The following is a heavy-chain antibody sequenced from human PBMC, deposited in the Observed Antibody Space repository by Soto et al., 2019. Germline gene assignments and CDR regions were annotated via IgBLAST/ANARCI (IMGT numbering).Heavy chain of an antibody. CDR1: GGSISSGDYY. D-gene: IGHD2-2*01. CDR2: IYYSGST. J-gene: IGHJ5*02. Sequence: SETLSLTCTVSGGSISSGDYYWSWIRQPPGKGLEWIGYIYYSGSTYYNPSIKSRVTISVDTSKNQFSLKLSSVTAADTAVYYCARVRGSSSTSCYRFDPWGQGTLVTVSS. CDR3: ARVRGSSSTSCYRFDP. V-gene: IGHV4-30-4*01.